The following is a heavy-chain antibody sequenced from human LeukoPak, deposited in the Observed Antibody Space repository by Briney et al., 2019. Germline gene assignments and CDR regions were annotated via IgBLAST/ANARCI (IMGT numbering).Heavy chain of an antibody. CDR3: ARAAPYSSSWYYFDY. D-gene: IGHD6-13*01. V-gene: IGHV3-33*01. CDR1: GFTFSSYG. CDR2: IWYDGSNK. J-gene: IGHJ4*02. Sequence: KSGGSLRLSCAASGFTFSSYGMHWVRQAPGKGLEWVAVIWYDGSNKYYADSVKGRFTISRDNSKNTLYLQMNSLRAEDTAVYYCARAAPYSSSWYYFDYWGQGTLVTVSS.